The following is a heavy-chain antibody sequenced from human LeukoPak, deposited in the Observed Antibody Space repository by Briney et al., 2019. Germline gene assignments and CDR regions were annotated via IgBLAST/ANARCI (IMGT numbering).Heavy chain of an antibody. J-gene: IGHJ4*02. D-gene: IGHD6-19*01. Sequence: GGSLRLSCAASGFTFGEYGMSWVRQAPGKGLEWVSYISSGSSTIYYADSVKGRFTISRDNAENSLYLQMNSLRVEDTAVFYCARGAVAGIYHFDFWGQGTLVTVSS. CDR2: ISSGSSTI. CDR3: ARGAVAGIYHFDF. CDR1: GFTFGEYG. V-gene: IGHV3-48*01.